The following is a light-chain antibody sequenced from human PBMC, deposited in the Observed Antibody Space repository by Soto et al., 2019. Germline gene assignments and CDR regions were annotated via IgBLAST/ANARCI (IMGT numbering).Light chain of an antibody. J-gene: IGLJ3*02. V-gene: IGLV4-60*02. Sequence: QDVVTQSSSASASLGSSVKLTCTLSSGHSNYIITWHQQQPGKAPRYLMRLEGSGRYNKGSEIPDRFPGSSSGADRYLTISSLQLEGEADDSRETCDSTPRVFGGATKVTVL. CDR1: SGHSNYI. CDR2: LEGSGRY. CDR3: ETCDSTPRV.